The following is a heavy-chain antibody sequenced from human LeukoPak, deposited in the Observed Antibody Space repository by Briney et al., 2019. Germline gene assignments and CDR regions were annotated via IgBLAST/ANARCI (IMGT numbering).Heavy chain of an antibody. Sequence: GGSLRLSCAASGFTFSSYAMSWVRQAPGKGLEWVSAISGSGGSTYYADSVKGRFTISRDNSKNTLYLQMNSLRAEDTAVYYCAKDHQPDGYDALPAGYWGQGTLVTVSS. CDR2: ISGSGGST. V-gene: IGHV3-23*01. J-gene: IGHJ4*02. CDR3: AKDHQPDGYDALPAGY. D-gene: IGHD5-12*01. CDR1: GFTFSSYA.